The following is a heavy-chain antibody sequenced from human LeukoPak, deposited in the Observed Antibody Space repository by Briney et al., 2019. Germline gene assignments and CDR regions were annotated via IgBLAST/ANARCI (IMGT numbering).Heavy chain of an antibody. D-gene: IGHD5-24*01. CDR1: RFTFSSYW. CDR3: ARDFRYNLDV. J-gene: IGHJ6*02. Sequence: GRSLRLSCAASRFTFSSYWMHWVRQAPGKGLVWVSLIKSDGSSTTYADSVKGRFTISRDNAKNTLYLQMNTLRAEDTAVYYCARDFRYNLDVWGQGTTVTVSS. V-gene: IGHV3-74*01. CDR2: IKSDGSST.